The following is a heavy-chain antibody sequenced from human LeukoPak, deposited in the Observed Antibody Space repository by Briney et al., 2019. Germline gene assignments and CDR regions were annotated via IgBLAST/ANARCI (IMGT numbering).Heavy chain of an antibody. CDR2: ISGSGGRA. D-gene: IGHD3-10*01. CDR3: AKKGESLDYYCMDV. V-gene: IGHV3-23*01. J-gene: IGHJ6*02. Sequence: GGSLRLSCAASGFTFSSYAMSWVRQAPGKGLEWVSGISGSGGRAYYADSVKGRFTISRDNSKNTPYLQMNSLRAEDTAVYYCAKKGESLDYYCMDVWGQGTTVTVSS. CDR1: GFTFSSYA.